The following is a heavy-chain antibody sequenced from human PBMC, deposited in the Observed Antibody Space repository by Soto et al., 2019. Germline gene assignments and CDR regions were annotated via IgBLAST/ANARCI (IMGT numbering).Heavy chain of an antibody. CDR1: GFTFSSYA. D-gene: IGHD3-10*01. V-gene: IGHV3-23*01. CDR3: AKAFPPYYGSGSSYYFTF. J-gene: IGHJ4*02. Sequence: EVQLLESGGGLVQPGGSLTLSCAASGFTFSSYAMSWVRQAPGKGLEWVSAISGSGLNTYYAESVKGRFTISRDNSKHTLYLQLNSLRAEDTAIYYCAKAFPPYYGSGSSYYFTFWGQGTLVTVSS. CDR2: ISGSGLNT.